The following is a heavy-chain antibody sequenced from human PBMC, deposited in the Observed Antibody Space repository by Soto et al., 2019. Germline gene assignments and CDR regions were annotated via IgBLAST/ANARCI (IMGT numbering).Heavy chain of an antibody. CDR3: ARGGYYDNTWGKLSHYGLDV. CDR2: ISPYNDYT. V-gene: IGHV1-18*01. Sequence: QVQLVQSAAEVKKPGASVRVSCKASGYTFIRYGIAWVRQAPGQGPEWMGWISPYNDYTIYAQKLQGRVTMTADTSTRTVYMERRGLKSDDTAVYSCARGGYYDNTWGKLSHYGLDVWGQGTSVTVSS. J-gene: IGHJ6*02. D-gene: IGHD3-16*01. CDR1: GYTFIRYG.